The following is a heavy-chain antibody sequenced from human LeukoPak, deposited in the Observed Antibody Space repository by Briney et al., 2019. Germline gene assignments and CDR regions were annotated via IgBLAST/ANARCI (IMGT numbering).Heavy chain of an antibody. Sequence: PGGSLRLSCAASGFTLSDYYMSWIRQAPGKGLEWVSYISSSGSIVYYADAVKGRFTISRDNAKNSLSLQMNSLRAEDTAVYYCATYCSSTSCYAIDYWGQGTLVTVSS. CDR3: ATYCSSTSCYAIDY. J-gene: IGHJ4*02. D-gene: IGHD2-2*01. V-gene: IGHV3-11*01. CDR1: GFTLSDYY. CDR2: ISSSGSIV.